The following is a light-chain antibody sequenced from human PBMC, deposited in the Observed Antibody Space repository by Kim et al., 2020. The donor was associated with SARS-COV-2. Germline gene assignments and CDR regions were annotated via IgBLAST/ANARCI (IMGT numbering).Light chain of an antibody. V-gene: IGLV1-44*01. CDR2: RHN. J-gene: IGLJ1*01. CDR1: TSNIGSNT. CDR3: AAWDDSLNGYV. Sequence: QSVLTQPPTASGTPGQRVTISCSGSTSNIGSNTINWYQQVPGTAPRLLINRHNQRPSGVPERFSSSKSGTSASLAISGLQSEDEADYFCAAWDDSLNGYVFGTGTKVTVL.